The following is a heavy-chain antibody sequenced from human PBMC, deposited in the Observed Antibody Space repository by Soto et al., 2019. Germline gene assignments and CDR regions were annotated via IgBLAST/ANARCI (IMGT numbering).Heavy chain of an antibody. CDR3: AGNIVATISSFDY. Sequence: QVQLQQWGAGLLKPSETLSLTCAVYGESFSGYYWSWIRQPPGKGLEWIGEINHSGSTNYNPSLKSRVTMSVDTSKNQFSLKLSSVTAADTAMYYCAGNIVATISSFDYWGQGTLVNVSS. CDR2: INHSGST. V-gene: IGHV4-34*02. CDR1: GESFSGYY. J-gene: IGHJ4*02. D-gene: IGHD5-12*01.